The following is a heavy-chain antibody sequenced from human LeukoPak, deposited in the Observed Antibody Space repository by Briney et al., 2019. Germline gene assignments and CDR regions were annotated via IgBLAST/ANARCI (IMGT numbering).Heavy chain of an antibody. V-gene: IGHV1-18*01. Sequence: GASVKVSCKASGYTFTSYGISWVRQAPGQGLEWMGWISAYNGNTNYAQKLQGRVTMTTDTSTSTAYMELRSLRSDDTAVYYCARDHEYPTVTTRTQLAVDDYWGQGTLVTVSS. D-gene: IGHD4-17*01. CDR1: GYTFTSYG. CDR3: ARDHEYPTVTTRTQLAVDDY. J-gene: IGHJ4*02. CDR2: ISAYNGNT.